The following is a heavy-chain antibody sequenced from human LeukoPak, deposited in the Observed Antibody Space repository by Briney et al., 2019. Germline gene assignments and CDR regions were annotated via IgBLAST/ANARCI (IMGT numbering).Heavy chain of an antibody. D-gene: IGHD3-3*01. J-gene: IGHJ4*02. CDR1: GFTFSSYA. CDR2: ISGSGGST. Sequence: GGSLRLSCAASGFTFSSYAMSWVRQAPGKGLEWVSVISGSGGSTHYAGSVKGRFTISRDNSKNTLYLQMNSLKADDTAVYYCARDLLEWYFDYWGQGTLVTVSS. CDR3: ARDLLEWYFDY. V-gene: IGHV3-23*01.